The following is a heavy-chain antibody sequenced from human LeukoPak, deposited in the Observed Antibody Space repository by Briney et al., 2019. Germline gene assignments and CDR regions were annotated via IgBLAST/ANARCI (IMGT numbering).Heavy chain of an antibody. D-gene: IGHD6-19*01. J-gene: IGHJ4*02. Sequence: PGGSLRLSCAASGFTFSSYGMHWVRQAPGKGLEWVAFIRYDGSNKYYADSVKGRFTISRDNSKNTLYLQMNSLRAEDTAVYYCAKDRPTGGAVAGKIDYWGQGTLDTVSS. V-gene: IGHV3-30*02. CDR3: AKDRPTGGAVAGKIDY. CDR1: GFTFSSYG. CDR2: IRYDGSNK.